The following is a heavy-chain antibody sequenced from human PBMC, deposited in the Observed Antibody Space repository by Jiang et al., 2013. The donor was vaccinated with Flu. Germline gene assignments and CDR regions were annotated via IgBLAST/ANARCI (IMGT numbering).Heavy chain of an antibody. CDR2: IYYSGST. V-gene: IGHV4-59*08. D-gene: IGHD4-11*01. Sequence: LLKPSETLSLTCTVSGGSISSYYWSWIRQPPGKGLEWIGYIYYSGSTNYNPSLKSRVTISVDTSKNQFSLKLSSVTAADTAVYYCARLDYSNYVYWFDPWGQGTLVTVSS. CDR3: ARLDYSNYVYWFDP. CDR1: GGSISSYY. J-gene: IGHJ5*02.